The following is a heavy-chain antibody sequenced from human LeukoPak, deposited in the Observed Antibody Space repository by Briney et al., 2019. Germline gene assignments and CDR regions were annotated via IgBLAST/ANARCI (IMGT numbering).Heavy chain of an antibody. CDR1: GYTFTGYY. D-gene: IGHD1-26*01. V-gene: IGHV1-2*02. CDR2: IKPNSGGT. Sequence: ASVKVSCKASGYTFTGYYMHWVRQAPGQGLEWMGWIKPNSGGTKYAQKFQGRVTMTRDTSITTAYMELSRLRSDDTAVYYCARVMWELLWDALTIWGQGTMVTVSS. CDR3: ARVMWELLWDALTI. J-gene: IGHJ3*02.